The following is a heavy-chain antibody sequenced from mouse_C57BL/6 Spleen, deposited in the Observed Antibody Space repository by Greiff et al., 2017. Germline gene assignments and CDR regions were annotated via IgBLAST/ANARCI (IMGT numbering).Heavy chain of an antibody. J-gene: IGHJ4*01. CDR2: FHPYNDDT. D-gene: IGHD4-1*01. Sequence: VKVVESGAELVKPGASVQMSCKASGYTFTTYPIEWMKQNHGKSLEWIGNFHPYNDDTKYNEKFKGKATLTVEKSSSTVYLELSRLTSDDSAVYYCARKLGRRYAMDYWGQGTSVTVSS. CDR1: GYTFTTYP. CDR3: ARKLGRRYAMDY. V-gene: IGHV1-47*01.